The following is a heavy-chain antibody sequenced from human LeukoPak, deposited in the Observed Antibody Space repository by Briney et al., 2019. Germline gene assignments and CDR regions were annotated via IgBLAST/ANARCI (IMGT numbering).Heavy chain of an antibody. Sequence: TGGSLRLSCAGSGFTFSTYSMNWVRQAPGKGLEWVSSMGSSSTNTYYADSVKGRFIISRDNAKNSLFLQMNSLRAEDTALYYCVRGLGAAAAGAFDIWGQGTLVTVSS. J-gene: IGHJ3*02. CDR1: GFTFSTYS. CDR2: MGSSSTNT. CDR3: VRGLGAAAAGAFDI. D-gene: IGHD2-2*01. V-gene: IGHV3-21*01.